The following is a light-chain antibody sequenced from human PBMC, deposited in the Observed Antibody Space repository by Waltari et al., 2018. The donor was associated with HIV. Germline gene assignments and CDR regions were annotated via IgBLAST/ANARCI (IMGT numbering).Light chain of an antibody. CDR3: SSYKSSSTPYV. V-gene: IGLV2-14*01. CDR2: EVT. Sequence: QSALNQPAPVSGPPGQPTTISCTGTSSDVGGYNYVSWYQQHPGKAPKLMIYEVTNRPSGVSKRFSGSKAGNTASLTISGLQAEDEADYYCSSYKSSSTPYVFGTGTKVTVL. J-gene: IGLJ1*01. CDR1: SSDVGGYNY.